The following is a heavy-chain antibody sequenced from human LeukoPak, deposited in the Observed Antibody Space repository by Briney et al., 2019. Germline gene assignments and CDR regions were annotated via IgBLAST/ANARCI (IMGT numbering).Heavy chain of an antibody. Sequence: SQTLSLTCTVSGGSISSGSYYWSWIRQPAGKGLEWIGRIYTSGSTNYNPSLKSRVTMSVDTSKNQFSLKLSSVTAADTAVYYCARGPYGSGSYYLFDYWGQGTLVTVSS. CDR3: ARGPYGSGSYYLFDY. J-gene: IGHJ4*02. V-gene: IGHV4-61*02. CDR2: IYTSGST. D-gene: IGHD3-10*01. CDR1: GGSISSGSYY.